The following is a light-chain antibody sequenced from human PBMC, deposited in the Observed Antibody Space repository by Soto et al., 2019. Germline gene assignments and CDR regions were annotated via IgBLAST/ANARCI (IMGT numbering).Light chain of an antibody. CDR1: SSDVGNYNY. J-gene: IGLJ1*01. V-gene: IGLV2-14*01. CDR2: MVS. CDR3: TSPTPGSLYV. Sequence: QSVLTQPASVSGSPGQSITISCTGTSSDVGNYNYVSWYQQYPGRVPKLLIYMVSNRPSGVSNRFSGSKSGNTASLTISGLQAVDEADYFCTSPTPGSLYVFGTGTKSPS.